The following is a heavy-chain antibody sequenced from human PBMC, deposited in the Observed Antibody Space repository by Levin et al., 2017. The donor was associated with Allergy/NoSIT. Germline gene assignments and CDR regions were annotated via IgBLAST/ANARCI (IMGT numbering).Heavy chain of an antibody. J-gene: IGHJ4*02. CDR3: ARHSYYHDTSSYYYYFDY. CDR1: GGSIFNNNYY. CDR2: IYYSGIT. Sequence: RAGGSLRLSCTVSGGSIFNNNYYWGWIRQPPGKGLEWVGSIYYSGITYYNPSLKSRVSLSVDTSKNQFSLKLSSVTAADTAVYYCARHSYYHDTSSYYYYFDYWGQGTLVTVSS. D-gene: IGHD3-22*01. V-gene: IGHV4-39*01.